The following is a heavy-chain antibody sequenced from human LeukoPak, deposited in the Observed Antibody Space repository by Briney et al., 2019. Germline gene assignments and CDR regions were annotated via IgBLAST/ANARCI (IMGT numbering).Heavy chain of an antibody. V-gene: IGHV3-30*18. CDR1: GFTFSSYG. J-gene: IGHJ4*02. Sequence: GGSLRLSCAASGFTFSSYGVHWVRQAPGKGLEWVAVISYDGSNKYYADSVKGRFTISRDNSKNTLYLQMNSLGAEDTAVYYCAKAALGYCSGGSCYGDYWGQGTLVTVSS. CDR2: ISYDGSNK. CDR3: AKAALGYCSGGSCYGDY. D-gene: IGHD2-15*01.